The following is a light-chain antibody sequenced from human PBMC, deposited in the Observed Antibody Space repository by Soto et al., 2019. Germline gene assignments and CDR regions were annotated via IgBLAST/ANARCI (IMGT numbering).Light chain of an antibody. CDR2: DGS. J-gene: IGKJ5*01. CDR1: QAISNY. V-gene: IGKV1-13*02. CDR3: QQFNSYPLT. Sequence: AIQLTQSPSSLSASVGDRVTITCRASQAISNYLAWYQQKPGKTPQLLIYDGSSLESGVPSRFSGGGAGTDLTLSISSLQAEDCATDYCQQFNSYPLTFGQGTRLEL.